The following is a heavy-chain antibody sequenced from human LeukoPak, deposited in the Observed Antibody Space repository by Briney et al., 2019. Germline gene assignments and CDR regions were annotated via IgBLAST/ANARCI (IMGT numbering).Heavy chain of an antibody. Sequence: SETLSLTCTVSGGSISIYYWNWIRQPPGKGLEWIAYIYYSGSTDYNPSLKSRVTISVDTSRNQFSLKLSSVNAADTAVYYCASFYYYDSSGYSRSYWGQGTLVTVSS. CDR2: IYYSGST. J-gene: IGHJ4*02. CDR1: GGSISIYY. D-gene: IGHD3-22*01. CDR3: ASFYYYDSSGYSRSY. V-gene: IGHV4-59*01.